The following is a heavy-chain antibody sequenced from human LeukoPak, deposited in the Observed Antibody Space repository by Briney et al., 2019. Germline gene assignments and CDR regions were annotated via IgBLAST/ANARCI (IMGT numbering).Heavy chain of an antibody. CDR3: AKDKEDSRGYYYVFDF. V-gene: IGHV3-9*01. CDR2: INWNSGSI. Sequence: PGRSLRLSCAASGFNFDDYAMPWVRHAPGKGPEWVAGINWNSGSIGYADSVKGRFTISRDNAKNYLYLHLNSLRAEDTALYYCAKDKEDSRGYYYVFDFWGQGTLVTVSS. J-gene: IGHJ4*02. D-gene: IGHD3-22*01. CDR1: GFNFDDYA.